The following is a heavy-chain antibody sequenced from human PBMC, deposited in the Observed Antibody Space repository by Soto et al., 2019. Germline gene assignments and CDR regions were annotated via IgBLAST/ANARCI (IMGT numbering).Heavy chain of an antibody. D-gene: IGHD5-12*01. V-gene: IGHV1-18*04. Sequence: ASVQVSCKASCYTFTSYGISWVRQAPGQGLEWMGWISVYNGNTDYAQKFQGRVTMTTDTSTSTAYMELRSLRSDDTAVYYCATSYDSGFDPWGQGTRVTV. CDR2: ISVYNGNT. CDR1: CYTFTSYG. J-gene: IGHJ5*02. CDR3: ATSYDSGFDP.